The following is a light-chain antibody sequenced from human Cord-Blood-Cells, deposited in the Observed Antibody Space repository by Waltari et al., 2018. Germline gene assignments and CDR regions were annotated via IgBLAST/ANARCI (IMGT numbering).Light chain of an antibody. J-gene: IGKJ4*01. CDR2: AAS. CDR3: QQYYSYPLT. V-gene: IGKV1-8*01. Sequence: AIRMTQSPSSLSASTGDRVTITCRASQGISSYLAWYQQKPGKAPKLLIYAASTLQSGVPSRFSGSGSGTDFTLTISCLQSEDVATYYCQQYYSYPLTFGAGTKVEIK. CDR1: QGISSY.